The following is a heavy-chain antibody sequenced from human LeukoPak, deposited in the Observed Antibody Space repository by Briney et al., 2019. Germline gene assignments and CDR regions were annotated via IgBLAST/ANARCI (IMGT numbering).Heavy chain of an antibody. V-gene: IGHV3-30-3*01. CDR3: ARDIEVAEVGATGY. D-gene: IGHD1-26*01. CDR1: GFTFSSYA. J-gene: IGHJ4*02. CDR2: ISYDGSNK. Sequence: GGSLTLSCAASGFTFSSYAMHWVRQAPGKGLEWVAVISYDGSNKYYADSVKGRFTISRDNSKNTLYLQMNSLRAEDTAVYYCARDIEVAEVGATGYWGQGALVTVSS.